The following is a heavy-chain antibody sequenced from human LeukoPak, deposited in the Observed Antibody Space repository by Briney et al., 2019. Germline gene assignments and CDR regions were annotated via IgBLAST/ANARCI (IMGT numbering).Heavy chain of an antibody. V-gene: IGHV3-23*01. D-gene: IGHD6-13*01. J-gene: IGHJ4*02. CDR3: AKSRASSGVAPAGYDY. Sequence: GGSLRLSCAASGFTFSSYSMTWGRQAPGQGLEWGSSISGSGGSTYHADSVKGRFTISRDISKNTLYLQMNSLRAEDTAAYYCAKSRASSGVAPAGYDYWGQGTLVTVSS. CDR2: ISGSGGST. CDR1: GFTFSSYS.